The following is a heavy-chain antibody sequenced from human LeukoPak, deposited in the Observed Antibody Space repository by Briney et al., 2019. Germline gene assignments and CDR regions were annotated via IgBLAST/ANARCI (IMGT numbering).Heavy chain of an antibody. J-gene: IGHJ4*02. Sequence: ASVKVSCKSSGYTFTGYYMHWVRQAPGQGLEWMGWINPNSGGTNYAQKFQGRVTMTRDTSISTTYMDLGRLRSDDTAVFYCARGNSSSWSPFDYWGQGTLVTVSS. CDR2: INPNSGGT. CDR3: ARGNSSSWSPFDY. V-gene: IGHV1-2*02. D-gene: IGHD6-13*01. CDR1: GYTFTGYY.